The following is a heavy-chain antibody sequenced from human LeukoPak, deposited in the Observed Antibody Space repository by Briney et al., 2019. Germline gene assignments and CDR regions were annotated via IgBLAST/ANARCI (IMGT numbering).Heavy chain of an antibody. Sequence: PGGSLRLSCAASGFTFNTYDMHWVRQSTGKGLEWVSVINSAGDTYYSDSVKGRFTISKDNAMDTLFLQMNGLRADDTAVYYCAKDRVDGSGSQFDSWGQGSLATVSS. D-gene: IGHD3-10*01. J-gene: IGHJ4*02. CDR1: GFTFNTYD. CDR2: INSAGDT. V-gene: IGHV3-13*01. CDR3: AKDRVDGSGSQFDS.